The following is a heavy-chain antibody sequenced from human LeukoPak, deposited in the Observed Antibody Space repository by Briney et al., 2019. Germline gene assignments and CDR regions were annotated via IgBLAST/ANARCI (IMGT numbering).Heavy chain of an antibody. CDR3: AREEGGYGDFGTPNWFDP. D-gene: IGHD4-17*01. Sequence: PSGTLSLTCAVSGDSITTFNWWSWVRQTPGKGLEWIGEIFHNGGANYNPSLKGRVTISVDKSKNQFSLKLSSVTAADTAVYYCAREEGGYGDFGTPNWFDPWGQGTLVTVSS. CDR2: IFHNGGA. J-gene: IGHJ5*02. V-gene: IGHV4-4*02. CDR1: GDSITTFNW.